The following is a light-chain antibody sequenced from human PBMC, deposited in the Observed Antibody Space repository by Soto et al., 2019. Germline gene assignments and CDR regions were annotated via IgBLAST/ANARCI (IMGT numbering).Light chain of an antibody. CDR2: GAS. V-gene: IGKV3-20*01. J-gene: IGKJ4*01. CDR1: ETVKKNS. CDR3: QQYAISPLT. Sequence: EIVLTQSPGSVSLSPGERATLSCRASETVKKNSLAWYQQKPGQAPRFLIYGASRRATGIPDSFSGSGSETDFILTISRLEPDNSAVYYCQQYAISPLTFGGGTKVEI.